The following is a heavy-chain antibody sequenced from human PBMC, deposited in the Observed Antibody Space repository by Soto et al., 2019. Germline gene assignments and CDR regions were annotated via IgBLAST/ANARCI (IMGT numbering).Heavy chain of an antibody. V-gene: IGHV3-23*01. J-gene: IGHJ6*02. CDR1: GFTFNNYA. CDR3: VRDRGTTWSYHYYGMDV. Sequence: GGSLRLSCAASGFTFNNYAMSWVRQAPGKGLEWVSSIFDGADNTYSANSVWGRFTISRDNSKNTLYLQMNRLRVEDTALYFCVRDRGTTWSYHYYGMDVWGQGTTVTVSS. D-gene: IGHD3-10*01. CDR2: IFDGADNT.